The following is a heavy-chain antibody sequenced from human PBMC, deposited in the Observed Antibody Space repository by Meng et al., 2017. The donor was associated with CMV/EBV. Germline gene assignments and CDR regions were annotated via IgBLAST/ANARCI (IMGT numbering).Heavy chain of an antibody. CDR1: GFTFSSYS. V-gene: IGHV3-21*01. CDR3: AREGSGYYYPDWFDP. Sequence: GGSLRLFCAVSGFTFSSYSMNWVRQAPGKGLEWVSSISSSSYIYYADSVKGRFTISRDNAKNPLYLQMNSLRAEDTAVYYCAREGSGYYYPDWFDPWGQGTLVTVSS. D-gene: IGHD3-22*01. J-gene: IGHJ5*02. CDR2: ISSSSYI.